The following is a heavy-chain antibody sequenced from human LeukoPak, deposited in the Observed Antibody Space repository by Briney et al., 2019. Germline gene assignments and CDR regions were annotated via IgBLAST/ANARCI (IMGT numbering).Heavy chain of an antibody. CDR2: IRSKAYGGTT. J-gene: IGHJ4*02. D-gene: IGHD3-22*01. V-gene: IGHV3-49*03. CDR3: TSTIEEYYYDSSGYYSYGDY. CDR1: GFTFGDYA. Sequence: GGSLRLSCTASGFTFGDYAMSWFRQAPGKGLEGVGFIRSKAYGGTTEYAASVKGRFTISRDDSKSIAYLKMNSLKTEDTAVYYCTSTIEEYYYDSSGYYSYGDYWGQGTLVTVSS.